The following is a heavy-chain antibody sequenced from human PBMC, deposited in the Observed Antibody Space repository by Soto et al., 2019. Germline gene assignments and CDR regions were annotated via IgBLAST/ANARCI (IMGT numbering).Heavy chain of an antibody. CDR2: ITPFNGNT. CDR1: GNTFTYVY. V-gene: IGHV1-45*02. J-gene: IGHJ4*02. D-gene: IGHD3-22*01. Sequence: GASVKVSCKGSGNTFTYVYLHWVRQAPGQALEWMGWITPFNGNTKYAQKFQARVTFTGDTSVNTAYMELSSLRSDDTAMFYCASGRYDASGYFDYWGQGTLVTVSS. CDR3: ASGRYDASGYFDY.